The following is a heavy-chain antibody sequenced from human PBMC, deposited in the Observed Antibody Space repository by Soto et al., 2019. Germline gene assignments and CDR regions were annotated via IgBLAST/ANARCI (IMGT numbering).Heavy chain of an antibody. Sequence: QITLKESGPTLVKPTQTLTHTCTFSGFSLTTSGVGVGWIRQPPGKALEWLALSYRDDDKYYSPSLMSRLTITKQTYINQVVLTMTNMDPVDTFTYYCADVGRNDIPPYFHHWGQGTLVTVS. J-gene: IGHJ1*01. CDR2: SYRDDDK. V-gene: IGHV2-5*02. D-gene: IGHD2-15*01. CDR1: GFSLTTSGVG. CDR3: ADVGRNDIPPYFHH.